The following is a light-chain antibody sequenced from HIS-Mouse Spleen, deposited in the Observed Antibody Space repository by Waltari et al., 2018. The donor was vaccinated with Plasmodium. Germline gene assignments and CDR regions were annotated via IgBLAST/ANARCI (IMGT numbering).Light chain of an antibody. CDR2: KDS. CDR1: VLAKKY. J-gene: IGLJ3*02. Sequence: SYELTQPSSVSVSPGQTARLTCSGDVLAKKYARGFQQKPGQAPVRGIYKDSERPSGNPERFSGSSSGTTVTLTISGAQVEDEADYYCYSAADNNRVFGGGTKLTVL. V-gene: IGLV3-27*01. CDR3: YSAADNNRV.